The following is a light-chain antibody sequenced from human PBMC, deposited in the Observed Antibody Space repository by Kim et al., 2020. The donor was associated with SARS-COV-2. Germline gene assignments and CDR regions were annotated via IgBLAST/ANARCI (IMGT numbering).Light chain of an antibody. V-gene: IGLV2-14*01. CDR2: DVS. J-gene: IGLJ1*01. CDR1: NSDVAGYNY. Sequence: QSALTQPASVSGSPGQSITVSCTGTNSDVAGYNYVPWYQQHPGKAPKLMIYDVSLRPSGVSNRFSGSKSGNTASLIISGLQAEDEADYYCSSYTSSSTYVFGGGTKVTVL. CDR3: SSYTSSSTYV.